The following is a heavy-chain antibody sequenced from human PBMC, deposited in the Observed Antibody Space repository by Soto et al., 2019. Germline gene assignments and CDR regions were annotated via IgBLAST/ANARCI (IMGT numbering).Heavy chain of an antibody. V-gene: IGHV4-39*01. J-gene: IGHJ4*02. Sequence: QLQLQESGPGLVKPSETLSLTCTVSGGSISSSSYYWSWIRQPPGKGLEWIGSIYYSGSTYYNPSLKSRVTISVDTSKNRFSLKLSSVTAADTAVYYCARIVVVPAAMENWGQGTLVTVSS. CDR2: IYYSGST. D-gene: IGHD2-2*01. CDR1: GGSISSSSYY. CDR3: ARIVVVPAAMEN.